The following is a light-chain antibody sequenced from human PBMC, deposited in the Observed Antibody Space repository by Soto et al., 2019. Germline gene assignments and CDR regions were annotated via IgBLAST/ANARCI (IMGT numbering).Light chain of an antibody. CDR3: QQYHSDPST. CDR1: QSVLSSSNNKNF. CDR2: WTS. J-gene: IGKJ5*01. Sequence: DFVMTQSPDSLAVSLGERATINCKSSQSVLSSSNNKNFLAWFQQKPGQPPKLLISWTSTRESGVPDRFSGSRSGTDFTLAISSLRAEDVAVYYCQQYHSDPSTFGQGTRLESK. V-gene: IGKV4-1*01.